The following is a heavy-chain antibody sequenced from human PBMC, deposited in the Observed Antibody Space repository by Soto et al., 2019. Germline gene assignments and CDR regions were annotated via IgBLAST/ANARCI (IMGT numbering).Heavy chain of an antibody. CDR3: ARDGILGTTQGSWFDP. V-gene: IGHV1-18*01. CDR2: ISGYNGNT. CDR1: GYTFASYG. J-gene: IGHJ5*02. Sequence: QVQLVQSGAEVKQPGASVKVSCKASGYTFASYGINWVRQAPGQGLEWMGWISGYNGNTKYAQKFQGRVTVTTDTSTSTGYMERRSLRSDDTAVYYCARDGILGTTQGSWFDPWGQGTLVTVSA. D-gene: IGHD1-26*01.